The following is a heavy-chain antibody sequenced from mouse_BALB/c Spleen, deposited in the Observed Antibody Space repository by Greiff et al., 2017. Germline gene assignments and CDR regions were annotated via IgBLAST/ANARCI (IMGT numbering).Heavy chain of an antibody. Sequence: QVQLQQSGAELVRPGTSVKVSCKASGYAFTNYLIEWVKQRPGQGLEWIGVINPGSGGTNYNEKFKGKATLTADKSSSTAYMQLSSLTSDDSAVYFCARGWSGAMDYWGQGTSVTVSS. D-gene: IGHD2-3*01. CDR3: ARGWSGAMDY. J-gene: IGHJ4*01. CDR2: INPGSGGT. V-gene: IGHV1-54*01. CDR1: GYAFTNYL.